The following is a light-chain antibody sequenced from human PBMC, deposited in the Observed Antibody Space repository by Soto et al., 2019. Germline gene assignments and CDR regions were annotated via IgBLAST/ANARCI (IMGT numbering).Light chain of an antibody. J-gene: IGLJ2*01. CDR3: SSYASGSSHVV. CDR1: SSDIGGYDY. V-gene: IGLV2-14*01. Sequence: QSALTQPASVSGSPGQSITLSCTGTSSDIGGYDYVSWYQRHPGKAPKLIIYDVNNRPSGVSNRFSGSKYGNTATLPISGLQAEDDADYYCSSYASGSSHVVFGGGTKLTVL. CDR2: DVN.